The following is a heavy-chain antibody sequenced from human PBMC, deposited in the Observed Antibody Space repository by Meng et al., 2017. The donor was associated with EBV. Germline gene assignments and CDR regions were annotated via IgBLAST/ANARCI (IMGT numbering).Heavy chain of an antibody. Sequence: EVQLVESGGGLVKPGGSLRPSCAVSGFSFSAYSMNWVRQAPGKGLEWLSFISTTGSYMSYADSVKGRFTVSRDNAENSLHLQMNSLSAEDTAVYYCARDRRHSASLDYWGQGTLGTVSS. J-gene: IGHJ4*02. V-gene: IGHV3-21*06. CDR2: ISTTGSYM. D-gene: IGHD1-26*01. CDR1: GFSFSAYS. CDR3: ARDRRHSASLDY.